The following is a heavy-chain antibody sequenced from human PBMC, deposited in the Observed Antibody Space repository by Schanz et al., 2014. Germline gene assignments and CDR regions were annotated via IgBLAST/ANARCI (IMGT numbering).Heavy chain of an antibody. CDR2: LWHDGSKK. CDR3: ARDFHGYGPHLDY. Sequence: VQLVESGGGLVQPGGSLRLSCAASGFTFSSNSMNWVRQAPGKGLEWVAILWHDGSKKYYADSVKGRFTVSRDNSKNTLYLQLNSLRAEDTAVYYCARDFHGYGPHLDYWGQGSLVTVSS. D-gene: IGHD5-12*01. V-gene: IGHV3-33*08. CDR1: GFTFSSNS. J-gene: IGHJ4*02.